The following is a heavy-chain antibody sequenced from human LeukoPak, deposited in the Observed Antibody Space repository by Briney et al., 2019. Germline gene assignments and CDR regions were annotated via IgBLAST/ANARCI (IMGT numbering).Heavy chain of an antibody. Sequence: NPSETLSLTCTVSGGSISSYYWSWIRQPPGKRLEWIGHIYYSGSTNYNPSLKSRVTISVDTSKNQFSLKLSSVTAADTAVYYCASRSSIGSGYQDTLYYFDSWGQGTLVTVSS. V-gene: IGHV4-59*01. CDR2: IYYSGST. J-gene: IGHJ4*02. CDR3: ASRSSIGSGYQDTLYYFDS. CDR1: GGSISSYY. D-gene: IGHD3-3*01.